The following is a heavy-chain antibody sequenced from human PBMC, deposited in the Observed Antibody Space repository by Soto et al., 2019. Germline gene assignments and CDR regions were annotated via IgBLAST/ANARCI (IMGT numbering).Heavy chain of an antibody. D-gene: IGHD5-18*01. V-gene: IGHV3-48*04. CDR1: GFTFSSYS. CDR2: ISSSSSTI. CDR3: ARDLGGYSYGDAFDI. Sequence: RGSLRLSCAASGFTFSSYSMNWVRQAPGKGLEWVSYISSSSSTIYYADSVKGRFTISRDNAKNSLYLQMNSLRAEDTAVYYCARDLGGYSYGDAFDIWGQGTMVTVSS. J-gene: IGHJ3*02.